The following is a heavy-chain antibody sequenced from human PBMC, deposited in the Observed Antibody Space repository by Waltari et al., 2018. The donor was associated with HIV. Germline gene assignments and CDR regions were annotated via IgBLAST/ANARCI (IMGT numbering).Heavy chain of an antibody. V-gene: IGHV3-30*18. J-gene: IGHJ4*01. CDR2: ISYDGRHI. CDR1: GFTFDNYV. Sequence: QVQLAESGGGVVQPGGSMRLSCLASGFTFDNYVIYRVRQAPGKGLDWVASISYDGRHIYYADSVNGRFTISRDNSKNTVYLQMTSLRPEDTTVYSCAKEGWDLLEFGYYFDSWGQGTLVTVSS. D-gene: IGHD1-26*01. CDR3: AKEGWDLLEFGYYFDS.